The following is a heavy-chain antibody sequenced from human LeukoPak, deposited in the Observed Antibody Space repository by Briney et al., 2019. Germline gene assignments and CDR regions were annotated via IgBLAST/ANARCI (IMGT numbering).Heavy chain of an antibody. V-gene: IGHV5-51*01. D-gene: IGHD5-18*01. CDR1: GYSFSTYW. J-gene: IGHJ5*02. CDR3: ACREFYSPWPGP. Sequence: GESLKISCKSSGYSFSTYWIAWVRQMPGKGLEWMGVIYPGDSEARYNPSFEGQVTMSADKSINTAYLQWSSLKASDTAMYYCACREFYSPWPGPWGQGTLVTVSS. CDR2: IYPGDSEA.